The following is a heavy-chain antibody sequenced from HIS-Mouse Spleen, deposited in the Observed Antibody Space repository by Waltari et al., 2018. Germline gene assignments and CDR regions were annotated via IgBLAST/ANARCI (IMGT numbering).Heavy chain of an antibody. CDR1: GGSISSGGYY. V-gene: IGHV4-31*03. D-gene: IGHD3-3*01. Sequence: QVQLQESGPGLVKPSQTLSLTCTVSGGSISSGGYYWSCIRQHPSKGLEWIGYIYYSGGTYKSPSLRSRVTISVATSTNQFSLKLSSVTAADTAVYYCARSPYYDVWSGYSDNWFDTWGQGTLVTVSS. CDR3: ARSPYYDVWSGYSDNWFDT. J-gene: IGHJ5*02. CDR2: IYYSGGT.